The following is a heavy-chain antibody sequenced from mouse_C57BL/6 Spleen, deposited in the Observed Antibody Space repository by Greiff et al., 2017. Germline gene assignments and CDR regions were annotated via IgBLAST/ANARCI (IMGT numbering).Heavy chain of an antibody. D-gene: IGHD1-1*01. CDR1: GYTFTSYW. CDR3: ARSYYGSSYEAMDY. J-gene: IGHJ4*01. Sequence: QVQLQQSGAELAKPGASVKLSCKASGYTFTSYWMHWVKRRPGQGLEWIGYINPSSGYTKYNQKFKDKATLTADKSSSTSYMQLSSLTYEDSAVYYCARSYYGSSYEAMDYWGQGTSVTVSS. CDR2: INPSSGYT. V-gene: IGHV1-7*01.